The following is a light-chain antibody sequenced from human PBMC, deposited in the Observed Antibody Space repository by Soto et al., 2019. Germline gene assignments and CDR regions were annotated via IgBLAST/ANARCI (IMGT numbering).Light chain of an antibody. CDR2: ANT. V-gene: IGLV1-40*01. CDR1: SSNIGAGYD. Sequence: QLVLTQPPSVSGAPGQRVTISCTGRSSNIGAGYDVHWYQQLPGIAPKLLIYANTNRPSGVPDRFSGSKSGTSASLAITGLQAEDEADYYCQSYDSSLGGWVFGGGTKLTVL. CDR3: QSYDSSLGGWV. J-gene: IGLJ3*02.